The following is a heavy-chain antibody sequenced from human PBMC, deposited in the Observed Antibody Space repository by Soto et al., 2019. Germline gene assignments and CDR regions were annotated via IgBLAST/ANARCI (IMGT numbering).Heavy chain of an antibody. D-gene: IGHD3-9*01. CDR2: IYHSGST. V-gene: IGHV4-30-2*01. CDR3: ARALAYYDILTGYYYYYYGMDV. Sequence: SETLSLTCAVSGGSISSGGYSWSWIRQPPGKGLEWIGYIYHSGSTYYNPSLKSRVTISVDRSKNQFSLKLSSVTAADTAVYYCARALAYYDILTGYYYYYYGMDVWGQGTTVTVSS. J-gene: IGHJ6*02. CDR1: GGSISSGGYS.